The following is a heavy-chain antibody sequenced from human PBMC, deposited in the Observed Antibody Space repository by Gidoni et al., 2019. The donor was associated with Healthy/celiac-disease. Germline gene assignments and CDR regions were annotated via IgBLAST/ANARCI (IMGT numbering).Heavy chain of an antibody. CDR2: IGTAGDT. D-gene: IGHD6-6*01. Sequence: EVQLVESGGGLVQPGGSLRLSCAASGFTFSSYDMHWVRQATGKGLEWVSAIGTAGDTYYPGSVKGRFTISRENAKNSLYLQMNSLRAGDTAVYYCARDTPYSSSTPRAGSFDYWGQGTLVTVSS. CDR1: GFTFSSYD. V-gene: IGHV3-13*01. J-gene: IGHJ4*02. CDR3: ARDTPYSSSTPRAGSFDY.